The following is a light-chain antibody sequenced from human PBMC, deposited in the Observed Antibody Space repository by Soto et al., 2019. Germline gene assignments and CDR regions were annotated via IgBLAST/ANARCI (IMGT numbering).Light chain of an antibody. CDR3: QQRTNWPLT. CDR1: QSVGNS. V-gene: IGKV3-11*01. CDR2: DPS. Sequence: EIVLTQSPATLSLSPGERATLSCRASQSVGNSLAWYQQKPGQAPRLLFYDPSNRAAGVPGRFSGSGSGTDFTLTISHLEPEDFAVYYCQQRTNWPLTFGGGTKVEIK. J-gene: IGKJ4*01.